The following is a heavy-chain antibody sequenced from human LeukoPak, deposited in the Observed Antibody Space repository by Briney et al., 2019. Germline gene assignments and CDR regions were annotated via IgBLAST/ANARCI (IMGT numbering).Heavy chain of an antibody. CDR1: GFTFSDYY. J-gene: IGHJ3*02. D-gene: IGHD2-21*02. CDR2: ISSSGSTI. Sequence: GRSLRLSCAASGFTFSDYYMSWIRQAPGKGLEWVSYISSSGSTIYYADSVKGRFTISRDNAKNSLYLQMNSLRAEDTAVYYCARANCGGDCYGPPDAFDIWGQGTMVTVSS. V-gene: IGHV3-11*01. CDR3: ARANCGGDCYGPPDAFDI.